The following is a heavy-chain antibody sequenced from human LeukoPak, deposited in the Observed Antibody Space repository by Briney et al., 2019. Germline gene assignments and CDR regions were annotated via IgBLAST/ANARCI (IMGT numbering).Heavy chain of an antibody. V-gene: IGHV3-23*01. CDR2: ISGSGGST. Sequence: GGSLRLSCAASGFTFSSYAMSWVRQAPGKGLEWVSAISGSGGSTYYADSVKGRFTISRDNSKNTLYLQMNSLRAEDTAVYYCAGSRGHPRYYFDYWGQGTLVTVSS. J-gene: IGHJ4*02. CDR3: AGSRGHPRYYFDY. CDR1: GFTFSSYA.